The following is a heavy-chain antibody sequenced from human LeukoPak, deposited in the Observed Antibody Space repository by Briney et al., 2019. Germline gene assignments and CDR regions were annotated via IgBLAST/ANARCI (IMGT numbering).Heavy chain of an antibody. CDR2: ITSGGTT. CDR3: AKRHGSGIKYFEY. Sequence: GGSLRLSCAASGFTFISYYMSWVRQAPAKGLEWVSTITSGGTTYYADSVKGRFTISRDNSKNTLYLQMNSLRAEDTAIYYCAKRHGSGIKYFEYWGQGTLVTVSS. CDR1: GFTFISYY. J-gene: IGHJ4*02. V-gene: IGHV3-23*01. D-gene: IGHD3-10*01.